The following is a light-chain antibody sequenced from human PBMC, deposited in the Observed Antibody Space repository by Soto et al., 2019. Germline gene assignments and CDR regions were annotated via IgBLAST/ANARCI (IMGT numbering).Light chain of an antibody. CDR2: KTS. J-gene: IGKJ1*01. Sequence: DIQMTQSPAIVSASVGDTVTISCRASHDITPWLAWHQQKPGKTPKVLIYKTSDLENGVPERFSGGGSGTDFNLTITNLQPDDFATYYCQQYYILETFGPGTKVEV. V-gene: IGKV1-5*03. CDR3: QQYYILET. CDR1: HDITPW.